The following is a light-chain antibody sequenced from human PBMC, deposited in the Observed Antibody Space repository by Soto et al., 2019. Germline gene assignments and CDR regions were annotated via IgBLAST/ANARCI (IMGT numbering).Light chain of an antibody. Sequence: DIQMTQSPSTPSASVGDRVTITCRASKNINTWVAWYQQKPGKAPKLLIYDASSLQSGVPSRFSGSGSGTEFTLAISNLQPDDFATYYCQQYETFSPWTFGQGTKVDIK. CDR1: KNINTW. J-gene: IGKJ1*01. V-gene: IGKV1-5*01. CDR2: DAS. CDR3: QQYETFSPWT.